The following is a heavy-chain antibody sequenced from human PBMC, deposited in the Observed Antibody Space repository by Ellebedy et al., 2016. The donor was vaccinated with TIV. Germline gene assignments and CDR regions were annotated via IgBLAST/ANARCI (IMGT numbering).Heavy chain of an antibody. Sequence: SETLSLXCTVSGGSISSGDYYWSWIRQPPGKGLEWIGYIYYSGSTYDNPSLKSRLVISVDTSKNQFSLKLSSVTAADTAVYYCATILTGYYHYWGQGTLVTVSS. CDR1: GGSISSGDYY. CDR3: ATILTGYYHY. V-gene: IGHV4-30-4*01. CDR2: IYYSGST. D-gene: IGHD3-9*01. J-gene: IGHJ4*02.